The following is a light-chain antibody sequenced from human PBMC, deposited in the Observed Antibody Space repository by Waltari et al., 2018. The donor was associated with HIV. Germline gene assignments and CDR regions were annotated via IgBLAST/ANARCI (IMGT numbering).Light chain of an antibody. CDR3: AAWDDSRNAHVV. CDR1: HSNIGRNS. CDR2: SSN. J-gene: IGLJ2*01. V-gene: IGLV1-44*01. Sequence: QSVLTQPPSASGPPGQRVTIPCSASHSNIGRNSVNWYPQPPGTAPKLLIYSSNQRPLGVPDRFSGSKSGTSASLAISGLQSEDEADYYCAAWDDSRNAHVVFGGGTKLTVL.